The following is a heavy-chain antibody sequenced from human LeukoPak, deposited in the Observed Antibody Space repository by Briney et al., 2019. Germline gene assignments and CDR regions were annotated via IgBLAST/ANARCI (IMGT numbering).Heavy chain of an antibody. CDR1: GFTFRTYS. CDR3: ARDSGPADPEAFDI. Sequence: GGSLRLSCEASGFTFRTYSMNWVRQAPGKGLEWVSTISSHSIYIYYADSLKGRFTISGDNAQNSLYLQMDSLRAEDTAVYYCARDSGPADPEAFDIWGQGTMVTVSS. V-gene: IGHV3-21*01. D-gene: IGHD1-14*01. CDR2: ISSHSIYI. J-gene: IGHJ3*02.